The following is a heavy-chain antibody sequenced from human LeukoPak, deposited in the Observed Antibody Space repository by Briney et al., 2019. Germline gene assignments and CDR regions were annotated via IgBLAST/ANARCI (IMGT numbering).Heavy chain of an antibody. CDR1: GGSFSGYY. Sequence: PSETLSLTCAVYGGSFSGYYWSWIRQPPGKGLEWIGEINHSGSTNYNPSLKSRVTISVDTSKNQFSLKLSSVTAADTAVYYCASSYSSGWYRPFDYWGQGTLVTVSP. CDR3: ASSYSSGWYRPFDY. D-gene: IGHD6-19*01. J-gene: IGHJ4*02. V-gene: IGHV4-34*01. CDR2: INHSGST.